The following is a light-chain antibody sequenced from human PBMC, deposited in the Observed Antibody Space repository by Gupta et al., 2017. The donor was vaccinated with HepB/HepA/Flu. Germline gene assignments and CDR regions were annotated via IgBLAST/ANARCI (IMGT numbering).Light chain of an antibody. CDR2: WAS. J-gene: IGKJ1*01. CDR1: QSVLYRSNNKHS. V-gene: IGKV4-1*01. CDR3: QQYYSTPWT. Sequence: DIVMTQSPDSLAVSLGERATINCKSSQSVLYRSNNKHSLAWYQQKTGQPPKLLIYWASTRESGVPDRFSGSGSGTXFTLTIXSLQAEDVAVYYCQQYYSTPWTFGXATKVEIK.